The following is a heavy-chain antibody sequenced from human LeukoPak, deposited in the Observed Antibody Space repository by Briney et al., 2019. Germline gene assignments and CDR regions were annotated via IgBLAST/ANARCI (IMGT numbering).Heavy chain of an antibody. V-gene: IGHV3-23*01. D-gene: IGHD5-18*01. CDR3: AKGDLAMIRRYYFDY. CDR2: ISGGGGTT. J-gene: IGHJ4*02. Sequence: GGSLRLSCAASGFTSSNYVMSWVRQAPGKGLEWVSTISGGGGTTYHADSVKGRFTISRDNGKNTLYLQMNSLRVEDTALYYCAKGDLAMIRRYYFDYWGQGTLVTVSS. CDR1: GFTSSNYV.